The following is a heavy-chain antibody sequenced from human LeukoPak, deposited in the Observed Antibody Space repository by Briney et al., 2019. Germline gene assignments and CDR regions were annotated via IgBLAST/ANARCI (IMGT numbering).Heavy chain of an antibody. J-gene: IGHJ4*02. V-gene: IGHV3-15*01. CDR1: GFTFSNAW. CDR3: TTEYTIYGDYANDY. Sequence: GGSLRLSCAASGFTFSNAWMSWVRQAPGKGLEWVGRIKSKTDGGTTDYTAPVKGRFTISRDDSKNTLYLQMSSLKTEDTAVYYCTTEYTIYGDYANDYWGQGTLVTVSS. CDR2: IKSKTDGGTT. D-gene: IGHD4-17*01.